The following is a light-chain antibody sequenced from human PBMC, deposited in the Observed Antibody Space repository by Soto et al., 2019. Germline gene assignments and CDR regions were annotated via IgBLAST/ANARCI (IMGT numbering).Light chain of an antibody. CDR1: SSDAGGYSY. Sequence: QSVLTQPRSVSGSPAQSVTISCTGTSSDAGGYSYVSWYQQHPGKAPKLMIYDVTKRPSGVPDRFSGSKSGNTDSLTISGLQAEDEADYSCCSYVDKYTFVFGTGTKVTVL. CDR2: DVT. CDR3: CSYVDKYTFV. J-gene: IGLJ1*01. V-gene: IGLV2-11*01.